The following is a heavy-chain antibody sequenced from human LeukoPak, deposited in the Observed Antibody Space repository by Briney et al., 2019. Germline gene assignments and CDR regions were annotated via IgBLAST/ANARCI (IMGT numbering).Heavy chain of an antibody. Sequence: PGGSLRLSCAASGFTVSGNYMSWVRQPPGKGLEWVSLLYSGGSTYYADSAKGRFSISRDNSKNTLYLQMNSLRAEDTAVYYCASRDKGYYYGMDVWGQGTTVTVSS. CDR1: GFTVSGNY. CDR2: LYSGGST. CDR3: ASRDKGYYYGMDV. J-gene: IGHJ6*02. V-gene: IGHV3-66*01. D-gene: IGHD5-24*01.